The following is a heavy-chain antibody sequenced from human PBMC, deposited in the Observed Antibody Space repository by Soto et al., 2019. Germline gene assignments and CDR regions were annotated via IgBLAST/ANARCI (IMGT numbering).Heavy chain of an antibody. D-gene: IGHD4-4*01. Sequence: QVQLVQSGAEVKKPGSSVKVSCKASGGTFSSYAISWVRQAPGQGLEWMGGIIPIFGTANYAQKFQGRVTITADESTSTAYKGLSSLRSEDTAVYYCASATTAAPSRYYYGMVVGGQGTTVTVSS. V-gene: IGHV1-69*01. CDR1: GGTFSSYA. CDR2: IIPIFGTA. J-gene: IGHJ6*02. CDR3: ASATTAAPSRYYYGMVV.